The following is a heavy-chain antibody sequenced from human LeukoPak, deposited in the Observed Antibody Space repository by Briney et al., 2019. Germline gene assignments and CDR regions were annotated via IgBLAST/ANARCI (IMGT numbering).Heavy chain of an antibody. J-gene: IGHJ4*02. CDR1: GFTFSSYW. Sequence: GGSLRLSCAASGFTFSSYWMSWVRQAPGKGLEWVANIKQGGSEKYYVDSVKGRFAISRDNAKNSLYLQMNSLRAEDTAVYYCARGSRYCSSNSCYSIDYWGQGTLVTVSS. CDR3: ARGSRYCSSNSCYSIDY. CDR2: IKQGGSEK. V-gene: IGHV3-7*01. D-gene: IGHD2-2*01.